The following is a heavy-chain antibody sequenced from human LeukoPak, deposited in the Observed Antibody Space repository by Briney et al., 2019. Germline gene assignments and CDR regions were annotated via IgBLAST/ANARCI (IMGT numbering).Heavy chain of an antibody. V-gene: IGHV1-2*02. CDR2: IKSDSGGT. CDR1: GYTFTGYY. D-gene: IGHD3-16*01. CDR3: ATAGRGGSSLDY. J-gene: IGHJ4*02. Sequence: ASVKVSCKASGYTFTGYYLHWVRQAPGQGLEWMGWIKSDSGGTNYAQKFQGRVTMTRDTSISTASMGLSSLRSDDTAVYYCATAGRGGSSLDYWGQGTLVTVSS.